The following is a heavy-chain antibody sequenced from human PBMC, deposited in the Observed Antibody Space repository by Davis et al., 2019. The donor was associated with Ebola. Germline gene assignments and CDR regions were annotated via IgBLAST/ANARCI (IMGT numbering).Heavy chain of an antibody. J-gene: IGHJ4*02. D-gene: IGHD6-13*01. CDR1: GYTFTSYD. CDR3: ARVGAAAAPGGFDY. V-gene: IGHV1-8*01. CDR2: MNPNSGNT. Sequence: ASVKVSCKASGYTFTSYDINWVRQATGQGLEWMGWMNPNSGNTGYAQKFQGRVTMTRNTSISTAYMELSSLRSEDTAVYYCARVGAAAAPGGFDYWGQGTLVTVSS.